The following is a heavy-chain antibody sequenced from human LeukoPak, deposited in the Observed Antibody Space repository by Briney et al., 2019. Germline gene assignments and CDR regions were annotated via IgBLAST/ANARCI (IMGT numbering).Heavy chain of an antibody. J-gene: IGHJ6*03. CDR2: INPNSGGT. V-gene: IGHV1-2*02. CDR1: GYTFTGYY. D-gene: IGHD2-2*01. Sequence: ASVKVSCKASGYTFTGYYMHWVRQAPGQGLEWMGWINPNSGGTNYAQKFQGRVTMTRDTSISTAYMELSRLRSDDTAVYYCARGFYMEAMPNYYYYYMDVWGKGTTVTISS. CDR3: ARGFYMEAMPNYYYYYMDV.